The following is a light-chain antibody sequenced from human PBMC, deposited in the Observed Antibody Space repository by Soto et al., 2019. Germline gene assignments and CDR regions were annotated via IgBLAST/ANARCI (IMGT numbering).Light chain of an antibody. J-gene: IGKJ4*01. CDR1: QSVNIS. CDR3: QQYDDWLRLT. CDR2: GAS. V-gene: IGKV3D-15*01. Sequence: EIVMTQSPATLSVSPGERATLSCRASQSVNISLAWYQQKPGQAPRHLIFGASYRATGSPARFSGSGSGTEVNLTIISLQSEDFSVYFCQQYDDWLRLTFGGGTKVEIK.